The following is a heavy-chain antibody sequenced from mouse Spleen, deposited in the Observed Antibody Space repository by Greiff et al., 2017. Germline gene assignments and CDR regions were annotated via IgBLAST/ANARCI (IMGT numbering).Heavy chain of an antibody. V-gene: IGHV14-4*01. CDR1: GFNIKDDY. J-gene: IGHJ3*01. Sequence: EVKVVESGAELVRPGASVKLSCTASGFNIKDDYMHWVKQRPEQGLEWIGWIDPENGDTEYASKFQGKATITADTSSNTAYLQLSSLTSEDTAVYYCTTGSNYAWFAYWGQGTLVTVSA. D-gene: IGHD2-5*01. CDR2: IDPENGDT. CDR3: TTGSNYAWFAY.